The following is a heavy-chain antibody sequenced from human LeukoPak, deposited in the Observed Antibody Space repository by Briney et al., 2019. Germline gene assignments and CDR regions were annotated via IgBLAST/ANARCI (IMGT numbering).Heavy chain of an antibody. J-gene: IGHJ4*02. V-gene: IGHV4-61*05. CDR2: IYYSGST. Sequence: KTSETLSLTCTVSGGSISSSSYYWGWIRQPPGKGLEWIGYIYYSGSTNYNPSLKSRVTISVDRSRNQFSLKLSSVTAADTAVYYCARTGPRQLIDYWGQGTLVTVSS. D-gene: IGHD6-19*01. CDR3: ARTGPRQLIDY. CDR1: GGSISSSSYY.